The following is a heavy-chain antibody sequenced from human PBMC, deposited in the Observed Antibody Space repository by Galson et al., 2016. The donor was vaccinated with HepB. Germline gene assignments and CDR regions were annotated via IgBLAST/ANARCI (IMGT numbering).Heavy chain of an antibody. CDR2: IYWDTDK. Sequence: PALVKPTQTLTLTCTFSGFSLTTSGVGVGWIRQPPGKALEWLAVIYWDTDKRYSPSLKRRLTITRVTSKNQVVLTVTNMDPVDTATYFCAHSEDYYISACKHWCQGTLVTVPS. J-gene: IGHJ4*02. CDR1: GFSLTTSGVG. V-gene: IGHV2-5*02. D-gene: IGHD3-10*01. CDR3: AHSEDYYISACKH.